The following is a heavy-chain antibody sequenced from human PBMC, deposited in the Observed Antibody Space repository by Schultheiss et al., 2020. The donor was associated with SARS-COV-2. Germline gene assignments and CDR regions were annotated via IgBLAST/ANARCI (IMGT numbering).Heavy chain of an antibody. CDR2: ISYDGSNT. J-gene: IGHJ5*01. D-gene: IGHD3-10*01. CDR3: AKGYGSGVNWFDS. Sequence: GGSLRLSCAASGFTFSSYAMHWVRQAPGKGLEWVAVISYDGSNTYYADSVKGRFTVSRDNSKNTLYLEMNSLRDEDTAVYYCAKGYGSGVNWFDSWGQGTLVTVSS. CDR1: GFTFSSYA. V-gene: IGHV3-30*04.